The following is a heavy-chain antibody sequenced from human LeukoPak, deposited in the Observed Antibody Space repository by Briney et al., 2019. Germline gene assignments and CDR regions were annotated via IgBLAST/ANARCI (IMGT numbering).Heavy chain of an antibody. CDR2: IKSKTDGGTT. J-gene: IGHJ4*02. V-gene: IGHV3-15*01. Sequence: PGGSLSLSCAASGFTFSNAWMSWVRQAPGKGLEWVGRIKSKTDGGTTDYAAPVKGRFTISRDDSKNTLYLQMNSLKTEDTAVYYCTTRNCSGYEKFDYWGQGTLVTVFS. D-gene: IGHD5-12*01. CDR3: TTRNCSGYEKFDY. CDR1: GFTFSNAW.